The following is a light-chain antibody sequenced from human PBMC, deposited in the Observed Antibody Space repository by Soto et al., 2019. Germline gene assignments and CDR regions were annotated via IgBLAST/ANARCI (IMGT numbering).Light chain of an antibody. J-gene: IGKJ3*01. Sequence: VVLTQSPGTLSLFPGERATLSCRASQSVSSTYFAWYRQKPGQPPSLLIYGASKRATGVPDRFSGSGSGTDFTLTISRLEPEDFAVYYCQQYDSSPPGFTFGPGTKVDIK. CDR1: QSVSSTY. CDR3: QQYDSSPPGFT. CDR2: GAS. V-gene: IGKV3-20*01.